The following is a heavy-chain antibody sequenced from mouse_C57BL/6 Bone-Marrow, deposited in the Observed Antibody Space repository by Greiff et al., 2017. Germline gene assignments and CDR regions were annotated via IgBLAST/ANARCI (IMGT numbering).Heavy chain of an antibody. Sequence: QVQLQQSGAELARPGASVKLSCKASGYTFTSYGISWVKQRTGQGLEWIGKIYPRSGNTYYNEKFKGKATLNADNSSSTAYMELRSLTSEDSAVYFCARGNYSSIACWGQGTSVTVSS. CDR2: IYPRSGNT. CDR3: ARGNYSSIAC. J-gene: IGHJ4*01. V-gene: IGHV1-81*01. D-gene: IGHD2-1*01. CDR1: GYTFTSYG.